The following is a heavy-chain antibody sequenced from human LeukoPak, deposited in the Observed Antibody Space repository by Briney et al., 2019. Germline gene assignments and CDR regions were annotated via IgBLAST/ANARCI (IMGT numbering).Heavy chain of an antibody. CDR2: VYQSGST. V-gene: IGHV4-38-2*02. CDR1: GGSFSGYY. J-gene: IGHJ5*02. CDR3: ARDRGVTVYNWFDP. Sequence: SETLSLTCAVYGGSFSGYYWGWIRQPPGKGLEWIGSVYQSGSTYYNPSLKSRLSISVDTSKNQFSLKLSSVTAADTAVYYCARDRGVTVYNWFDPWGQGILVTVSS. D-gene: IGHD3-10*01.